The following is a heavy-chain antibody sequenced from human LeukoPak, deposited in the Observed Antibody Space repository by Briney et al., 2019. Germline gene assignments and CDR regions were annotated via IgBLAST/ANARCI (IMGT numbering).Heavy chain of an antibody. V-gene: IGHV4-34*01. J-gene: IGHJ4*02. Sequence: SETLSLTCAVYGGSFSGYYWSWIRQPPGKGLEWIGEINHSGSTNYNPSLKSRVTISVDTSKNQFSLKLSSVTAADTAVYYCARGPGGWHDTGDYWGQGTLVTVSS. D-gene: IGHD6-19*01. CDR1: GGSFSGYY. CDR2: INHSGST. CDR3: ARGPGGWHDTGDY.